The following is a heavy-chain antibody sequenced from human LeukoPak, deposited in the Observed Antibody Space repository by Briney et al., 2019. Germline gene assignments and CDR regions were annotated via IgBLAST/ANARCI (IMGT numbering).Heavy chain of an antibody. D-gene: IGHD2-2*01. CDR2: INAGNGNT. CDR3: ARVYPYCSSTSCYEAFDY. V-gene: IGHV1-3*01. CDR1: GYTFTSYA. J-gene: IGHJ4*02. Sequence: ASVKVSCKASGYTFTSYAMHWVRQAPRQRLEWMGWINAGNGNTKYSQKFQGRVTITRDTSASTAYMELSSLRSEDTAVYYCARVYPYCSSTSCYEAFDYWGQGTLVTVSS.